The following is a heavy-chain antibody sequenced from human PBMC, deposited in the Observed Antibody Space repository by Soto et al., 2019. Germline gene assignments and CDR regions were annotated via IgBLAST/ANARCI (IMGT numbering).Heavy chain of an antibody. V-gene: IGHV5-51*01. D-gene: IGHD4-17*01. CDR1: GYSFTSYW. J-gene: IGHJ2*01. CDR2: IYPGDSDT. CDR3: AGGGVLFFICYGDHRDLHSVPTRRSSDL. Sequence: GESLKISCKGSGYSFTSYWIGWVRQMPGKGLECMGIIYPGDSDTRYSPSFQGQVTISADKSISTAYLQWSSLKASDTAMYYCAGGGVLFFICYGDHRDLHSVPTRRSSDL.